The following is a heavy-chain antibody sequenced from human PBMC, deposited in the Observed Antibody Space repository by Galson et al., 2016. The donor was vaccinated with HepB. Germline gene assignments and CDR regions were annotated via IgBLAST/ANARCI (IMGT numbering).Heavy chain of an antibody. CDR1: GGSVSSDNYY. Sequence: SETLSLTCTVSGGSVSSDNYYWSWIRQPPGKGLEWIGYVYYSGRTNYNPSLKSRVTILVDTSKNQFSLKLSSVTAAEPAVYYCAREGSSTIFGVENWGQGTLVTVSS. CDR3: AREGSSTIFGVEN. CDR2: VYYSGRT. D-gene: IGHD3-3*01. J-gene: IGHJ4*02. V-gene: IGHV4-61*01.